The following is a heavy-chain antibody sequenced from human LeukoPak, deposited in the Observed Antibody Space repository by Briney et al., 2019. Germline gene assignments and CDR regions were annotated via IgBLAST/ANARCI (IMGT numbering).Heavy chain of an antibody. J-gene: IGHJ4*02. D-gene: IGHD6-13*01. Sequence: ASVTVSCKTSGYTFTNYDIIWVRQAPGQGLEWMGWMNPNSGNTVHEQKFQGRVAMTRNTSISTAHLEMTSLRSEDTAAYFCARGLENSWYTTGALAAYWGQGTLVTVSS. V-gene: IGHV1-8*01. CDR3: ARGLENSWYTTGALAAY. CDR2: MNPNSGNT. CDR1: GYTFTNYD.